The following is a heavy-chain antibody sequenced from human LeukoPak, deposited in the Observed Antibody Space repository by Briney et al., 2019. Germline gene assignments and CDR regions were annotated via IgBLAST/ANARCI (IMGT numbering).Heavy chain of an antibody. Sequence: PGGSLRLPCVASGLTFHDYAMHWVRQAPGKGLEWVSLISADGGSTFYADSVRGRFSISRDNSKNSLYLQMNSLRTEDTAMYYCAKESGKFDYWGQGTLVAVSS. CDR2: ISADGGST. CDR1: GLTFHDYA. V-gene: IGHV3-43*02. J-gene: IGHJ4*02. CDR3: AKESGKFDY.